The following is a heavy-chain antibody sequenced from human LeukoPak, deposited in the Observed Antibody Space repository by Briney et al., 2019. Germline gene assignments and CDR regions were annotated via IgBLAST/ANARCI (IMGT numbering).Heavy chain of an antibody. D-gene: IGHD4-17*01. Sequence: GGSLRLSGAASGFTFSNAGMSWFRQTPGKGLERVGRIKSKTDGGTTDYAAPVKGRFTISRDDSKNTLYLQMNSLKTEDTAVYYCTTDSARATVTTFYWGQGTLVTLSS. CDR2: IKSKTDGGTT. CDR1: GFTFSNAG. V-gene: IGHV3-15*01. CDR3: TTDSARATVTTFY. J-gene: IGHJ4*02.